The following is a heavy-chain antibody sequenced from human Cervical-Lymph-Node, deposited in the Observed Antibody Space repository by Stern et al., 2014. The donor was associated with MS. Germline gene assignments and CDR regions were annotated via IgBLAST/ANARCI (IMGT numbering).Heavy chain of an antibody. V-gene: IGHV5-51*01. J-gene: IGHJ4*02. CDR3: ARQRYFDY. Sequence: EVQLVESGPEVKRPGESLKISCQASGYTFTSYWIGWVRQMPGKGLEWIALIFPGGSDIRYSPSFQGQVTISADKPSSPASLQWNTRKASATAIYYCARQRYFDYWGQGTLVTVSS. CDR1: GYTFTSYW. CDR2: IFPGGSDI.